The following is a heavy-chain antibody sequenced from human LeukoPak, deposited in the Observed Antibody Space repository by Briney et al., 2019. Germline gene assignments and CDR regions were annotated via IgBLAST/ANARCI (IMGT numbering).Heavy chain of an antibody. CDR3: ARGDGVVVAAVTFDP. D-gene: IGHD2-15*01. J-gene: IGHJ5*02. V-gene: IGHV4-59*01. Sequence: SETLSLTCTVSGGSISSYYWSWIRQPPGKGLEWIGYIYYSGSTNYNPSLKSRVTISVDTSKNQFSLKLSSVTAADTAVYYCARGDGVVVAAVTFDPWGQGTLVTVSS. CDR2: IYYSGST. CDR1: GGSISSYY.